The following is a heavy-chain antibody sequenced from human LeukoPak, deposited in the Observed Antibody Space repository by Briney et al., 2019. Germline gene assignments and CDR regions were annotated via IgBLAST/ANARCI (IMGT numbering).Heavy chain of an antibody. D-gene: IGHD6-13*01. V-gene: IGHV3-21*01. CDR3: AGDSSNWNIDY. CDR2: ISSSSSYI. J-gene: IGHJ4*02. CDR1: GFTFSSYS. Sequence: GGSLRLSCAASGFTFSSYSMNWVRQAPGKGLDWVSSISSSSSYIYYADSVKGLFTISRDNAKNSLYLQMNSLRVEDTAVYYCAGDSSNWNIDYWGQGTPVTVSS.